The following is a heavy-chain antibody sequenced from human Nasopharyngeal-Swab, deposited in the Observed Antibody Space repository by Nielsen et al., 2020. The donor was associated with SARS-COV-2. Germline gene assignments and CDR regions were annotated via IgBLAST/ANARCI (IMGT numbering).Heavy chain of an antibody. Sequence: GGSLRLSWAASGFTFSRYGMSGVRQAPGKVLEWVAVISYDGSNKYYADSVKGRFTISRDNSKNTLYLQMNSLRVEDTAVYYCAKDPKKNYYGDYVLWYWGQGTLVTVSS. J-gene: IGHJ4*02. D-gene: IGHD4-17*01. CDR1: GFTFSRYG. CDR2: ISYDGSNK. CDR3: AKDPKKNYYGDYVLWY. V-gene: IGHV3-30*18.